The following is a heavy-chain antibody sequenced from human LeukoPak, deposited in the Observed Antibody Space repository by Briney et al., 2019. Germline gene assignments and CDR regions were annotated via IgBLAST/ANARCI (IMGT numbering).Heavy chain of an antibody. D-gene: IGHD6-19*01. V-gene: IGHV3-11*04. CDR2: ISGSGSTI. CDR3: AKEIVVYSSGWPFDY. CDR1: GFTFNDYY. Sequence: GGSLRLSCAASGFTFNDYYISWIRQAPGKGLEWVSYISGSGSTIYYADSVKGRFTISRDNAKNSLYLQMNSLRVEDTAVYYCAKEIVVYSSGWPFDYWGQGTLVTVSS. J-gene: IGHJ4*02.